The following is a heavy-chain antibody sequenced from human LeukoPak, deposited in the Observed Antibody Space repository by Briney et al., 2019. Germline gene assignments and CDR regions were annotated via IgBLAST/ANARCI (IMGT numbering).Heavy chain of an antibody. CDR1: GGSFSGYY. J-gene: IGHJ4*02. Sequence: SETLSLTCAVYGGSFSGYYWSWIRHPPGKGLEWIGEINHSGSTNYNPSLKSRVTISVDTSKNQFSLKLSSVAAADTAVYYCARGWGLFDYWGQGTLVTVSS. CDR2: INHSGST. V-gene: IGHV4-34*01. D-gene: IGHD7-27*01. CDR3: ARGWGLFDY.